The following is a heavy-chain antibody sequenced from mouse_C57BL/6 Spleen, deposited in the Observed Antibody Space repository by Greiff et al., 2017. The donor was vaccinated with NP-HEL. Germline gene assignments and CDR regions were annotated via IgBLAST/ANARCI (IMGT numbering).Heavy chain of an antibody. D-gene: IGHD1-1*01. CDR2: FYPGSGSI. CDR3: ARHEDLYGSSYERYFDV. CDR1: GYTFTEYT. J-gene: IGHJ1*03. V-gene: IGHV1-62-2*01. Sequence: VQLQESGAELVKPGASVKLSCKASGYTFTEYTIHWVKQRSGQGLEWIGWFYPGSGSIKYNEKFKDKATLTADKSSSTVYMELSRLTSEDSAVYFCARHEDLYGSSYERYFDVWGTGTTVTVSS.